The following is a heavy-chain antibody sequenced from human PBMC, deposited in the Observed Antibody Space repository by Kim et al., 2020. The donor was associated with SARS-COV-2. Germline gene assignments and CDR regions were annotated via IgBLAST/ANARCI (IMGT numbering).Heavy chain of an antibody. D-gene: IGHD3-3*01. Sequence: GGSLRLSCAASGFTFSSYGMHWVRQAPGKGLEWVAVISYDGSNKYYADSVKGRFTISRDNSKNTLYLQMNSLRAEDTAVYYCAKTDFWSGYYTAVDYWGQGTLVTVSS. CDR2: ISYDGSNK. CDR3: AKTDFWSGYYTAVDY. CDR1: GFTFSSYG. V-gene: IGHV3-30*18. J-gene: IGHJ4*02.